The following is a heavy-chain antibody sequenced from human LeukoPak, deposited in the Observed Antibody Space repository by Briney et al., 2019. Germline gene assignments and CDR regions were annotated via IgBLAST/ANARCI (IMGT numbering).Heavy chain of an antibody. D-gene: IGHD3-22*01. CDR3: ARDPGDSSGYVFDY. CDR1: GFTFSSYE. CDR2: ISSSGSTI. Sequence: PGGPLRLSCAASGFTFSSYEMNWVRQAPGKGLEWVSYISSSGSTIYYADSVKGRFTISRDNAKNSLYLQMNSLRAEDTAVYYCARDPGDSSGYVFDYWGQGTLVTVSS. V-gene: IGHV3-48*03. J-gene: IGHJ4*02.